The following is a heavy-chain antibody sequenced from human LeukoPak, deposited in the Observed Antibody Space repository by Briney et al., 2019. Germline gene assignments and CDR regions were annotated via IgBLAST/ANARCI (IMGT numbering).Heavy chain of an antibody. CDR2: IYYSGNT. V-gene: IGHV4-39*07. J-gene: IGHJ4*02. Sequence: TSETLSLTCTVSGDSISTSNSYWGGIRQPPGKGLEWIGSIYYSGNTYYNASLKSRVTISVDTSKNQFSLKLNSVTAADTAMYYCARRGSGRVDYWGQGTLVTVSS. D-gene: IGHD3-10*01. CDR1: GDSISTSNSY. CDR3: ARRGSGRVDY.